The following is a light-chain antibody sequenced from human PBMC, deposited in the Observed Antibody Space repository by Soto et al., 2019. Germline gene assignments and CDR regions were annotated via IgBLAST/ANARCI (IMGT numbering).Light chain of an antibody. CDR1: QGISSY. CDR3: QQLNTFPVT. CDR2: ASS. J-gene: IGKJ5*01. Sequence: DIQLTQSPSFLSASVGDRVTITCRASQGISSYLAWYQQTPGKAPKLLIYASSTLQSGVPPRFSGSGYGTEFTLTISSLQPEDFATYYCQQLNTFPVTFGQGTRLDI. V-gene: IGKV1-9*01.